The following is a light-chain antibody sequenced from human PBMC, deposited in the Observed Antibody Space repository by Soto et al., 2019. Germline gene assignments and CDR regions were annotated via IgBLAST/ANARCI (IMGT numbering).Light chain of an antibody. Sequence: QSVLAQPASVSGSPGQSITISCTGTSSDVGGYNYVSWYQQHPGKAPKLMIYEVSNRPSGVSNRFSGSKSGNTASLTISGLQAEDEDDYYCRSYTSSSIYGFGTGSNVTGL. CDR2: EVS. J-gene: IGLJ1*01. CDR1: SSDVGGYNY. CDR3: RSYTSSSIYG. V-gene: IGLV2-14*01.